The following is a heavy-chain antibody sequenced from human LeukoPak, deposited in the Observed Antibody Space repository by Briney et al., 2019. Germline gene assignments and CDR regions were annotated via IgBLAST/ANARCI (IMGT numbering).Heavy chain of an antibody. J-gene: IGHJ5*02. CDR3: TTDQYCTSGVCYNWFDP. D-gene: IGHD2-8*01. V-gene: IGHV3-15*01. CDR1: GFTFSNAW. CDR2: IKSKTDGGTT. Sequence: PGGSLRLSCAASGFTFSNAWMSWVRQAPGKGLEWVGRIKSKTDGGTTDYAAPVKGRFTISRDDSKNTLYLQMNSLKTEDTAVYYCTTDQYCTSGVCYNWFDPWGQGTLVTVSS.